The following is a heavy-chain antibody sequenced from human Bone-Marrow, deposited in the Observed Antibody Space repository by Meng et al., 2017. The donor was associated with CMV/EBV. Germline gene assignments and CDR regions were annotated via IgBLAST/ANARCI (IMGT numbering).Heavy chain of an antibody. D-gene: IGHD3-16*02. CDR1: GGTFSSYA. CDR3: ARDLRLGELSLGGY. V-gene: IGHV1-69*10. J-gene: IGHJ4*02. Sequence: ASGGTFSSYAISWVRQAPGQGLEWMGGIIPILGIANYAQKFQGRVTITADKSTSTAYMELSSLRSEDTAVYYCARDLRLGELSLGGYWGQGTLVTVSS. CDR2: IIPILGIA.